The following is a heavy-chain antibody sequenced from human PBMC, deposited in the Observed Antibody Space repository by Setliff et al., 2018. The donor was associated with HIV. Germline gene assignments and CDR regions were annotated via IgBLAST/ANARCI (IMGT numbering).Heavy chain of an antibody. V-gene: IGHV4-39*01. CDR1: GGSISSSSYY. Sequence: SETLSLTCTVSGGSISSSSYYWGWIRQPPGKGLEWIGSIYYSGSTYYNPSLKSRVTISVDTSKNQFSLKLSSVTAADTAVYYCRSYYYDSSGYYWGEYYFDYWGQGTLVTV. D-gene: IGHD3-22*01. CDR2: IYYSGST. CDR3: RSYYYDSSGYYWGEYYFDY. J-gene: IGHJ4*02.